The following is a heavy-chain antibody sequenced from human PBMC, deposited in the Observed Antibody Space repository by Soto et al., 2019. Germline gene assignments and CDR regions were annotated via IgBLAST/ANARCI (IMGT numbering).Heavy chain of an antibody. Sequence: GASVKVSCKASGYTFSSDDINWVRQATGQGLEWMGWRNPISGNTGYAQKFQGRVTMTRNTATSTAYMELSSLRSEDTAVYYCARSRLGYFDYWGQGSLVTVSS. CDR3: ARSRLGYFDY. CDR1: GYTFSSDD. CDR2: RNPISGNT. D-gene: IGHD3-9*01. V-gene: IGHV1-8*01. J-gene: IGHJ4*02.